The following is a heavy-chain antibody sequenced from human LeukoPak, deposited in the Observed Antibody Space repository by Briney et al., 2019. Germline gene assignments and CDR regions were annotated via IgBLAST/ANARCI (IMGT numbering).Heavy chain of an antibody. CDR1: GFTFSSYS. Sequence: PGGSLRLSCAASGFTFSSYSMNWVRQAPGKGLERVSYISSSSSTIYYADSVKGRFTISRDNAKNSLYLQMNSLRAEDTAVYYCARDGSGRNWNYDDAFDIWGQGTMVTVSS. CDR3: ARDGSGRNWNYDDAFDI. CDR2: ISSSSSTI. J-gene: IGHJ3*02. V-gene: IGHV3-48*01. D-gene: IGHD1-7*01.